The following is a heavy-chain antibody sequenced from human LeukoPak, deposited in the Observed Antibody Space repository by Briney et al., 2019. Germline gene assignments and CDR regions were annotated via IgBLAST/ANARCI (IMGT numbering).Heavy chain of an antibody. Sequence: SVKVSCKASGGTFSSYAISWVRQAPGQGLEWMGRIIPILGIANYAQKFQGRVTITADKSTSTAYMELSSLRSEDTAVYYCARDRWESRYYYGMDVWGQGTTVTVSS. J-gene: IGHJ6*02. V-gene: IGHV1-69*04. CDR3: ARDRWESRYYYGMDV. CDR1: GGTFSSYA. CDR2: IIPILGIA. D-gene: IGHD1-26*01.